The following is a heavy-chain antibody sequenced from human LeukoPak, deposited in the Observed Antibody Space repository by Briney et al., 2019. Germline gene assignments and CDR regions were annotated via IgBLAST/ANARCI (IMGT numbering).Heavy chain of an antibody. D-gene: IGHD4-17*01. J-gene: IGHJ4*02. V-gene: IGHV1-46*01. CDR1: GYTFSIYS. Sequence: ASVKVSCKASGYTFSIYSVHWVRQAPGQGLEWVGTIDPHGGTTSFAQKFQGRVTLTRDMSTNTVSMELRSLRYEDTAVYFCAREGATREYTGDTWRYSFDFWGQGTLVTVSS. CDR2: IDPHGGTT. CDR3: AREGATREYTGDTWRYSFDF.